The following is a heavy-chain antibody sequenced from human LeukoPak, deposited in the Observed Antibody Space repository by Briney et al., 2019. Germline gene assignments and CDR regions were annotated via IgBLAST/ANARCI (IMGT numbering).Heavy chain of an antibody. CDR1: GGSISSGDYY. Sequence: PSQTLSLTCTVSGGSISSGDYYWSWIRPPPGKGLDWIGYIYYSGSSYYNPSLKSPVTISVDTSKNQFSLKLSSVTAADSAVYYCARVSDPGAFDIWGQGTMVTVSS. J-gene: IGHJ3*02. V-gene: IGHV4-30-4*01. CDR2: IYYSGSS. CDR3: ARVSDPGAFDI. D-gene: IGHD2/OR15-2a*01.